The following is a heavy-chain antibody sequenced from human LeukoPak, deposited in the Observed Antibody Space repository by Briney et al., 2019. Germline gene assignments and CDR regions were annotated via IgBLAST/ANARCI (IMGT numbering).Heavy chain of an antibody. CDR1: GYTFTSYG. J-gene: IGHJ4*02. CDR3: ARDFSSGYYRAPFDY. V-gene: IGHV1-18*01. D-gene: IGHD3-3*01. CDR2: ISAYNGNT. Sequence: GASVKVSCKASGYTFTSYGISWVRQAPGQGLEWMGWISAYNGNTNYAQKLQGRVTMTTDTSTSTAYMELRSLRSDDTAVYYCARDFSSGYYRAPFDYWGQGTPVTVSS.